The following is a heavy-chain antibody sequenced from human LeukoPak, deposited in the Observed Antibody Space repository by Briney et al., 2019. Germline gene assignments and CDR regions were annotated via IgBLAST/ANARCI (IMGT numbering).Heavy chain of an antibody. Sequence: SETLSLTCTVSGGSINSYYWSWVRQPAGKGLEWIGRIYSSGSIGYNPSLKSRVTMSIDTSKDQFSLNLSSVTAADTAVYYCAGDEWNGYYYMDVWGKGTTVTVSS. D-gene: IGHD2-8*01. CDR1: GGSINSYY. CDR3: AGDEWNGYYYMDV. CDR2: IYSSGSI. V-gene: IGHV4-4*07. J-gene: IGHJ6*03.